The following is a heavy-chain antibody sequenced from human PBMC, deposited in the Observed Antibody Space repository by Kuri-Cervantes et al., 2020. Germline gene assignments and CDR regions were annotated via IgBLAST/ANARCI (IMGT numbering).Heavy chain of an antibody. CDR1: GYTFTGYY. V-gene: IGHV1-2*02. D-gene: IGHD3-22*01. Sequence: ASVKVSCKASGYTFTGYYMHWVRQAPGQGLEWMGWINPNSGGTNYAQKFQGRVTMTRDTSISTAYMELSRLRSDDTAVYYCARVNYVVVITSAVYFQHWGQGTLVTVSS. J-gene: IGHJ1*01. CDR3: ARVNYVVVITSAVYFQH. CDR2: INPNSGGT.